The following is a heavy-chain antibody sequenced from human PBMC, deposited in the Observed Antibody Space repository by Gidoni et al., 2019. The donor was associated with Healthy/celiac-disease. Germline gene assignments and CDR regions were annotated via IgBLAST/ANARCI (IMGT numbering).Heavy chain of an antibody. Sequence: QVQLQESGPGLVKPSETLSLTCTVSGGSISSYYWSWIRQPPGKGLEWIGYIYYSGSTNYNPSLKSRVTISVDTSKNQFSLKLSSVTAADTAVYYCARVEIAAAFRWFDPWGQGTLVTVSS. J-gene: IGHJ5*02. D-gene: IGHD6-13*01. V-gene: IGHV4-59*01. CDR2: IYYSGST. CDR3: ARVEIAAAFRWFDP. CDR1: GGSISSYY.